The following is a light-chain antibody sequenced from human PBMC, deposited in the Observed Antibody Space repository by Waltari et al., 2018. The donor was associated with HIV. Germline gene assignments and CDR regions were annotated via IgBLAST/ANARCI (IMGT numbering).Light chain of an antibody. J-gene: IGLJ1*01. Sequence: QSSLTQPRSVSGSPGQPVTISCSGTSSDVGSYNYVSWYQQHPGKAPKVMIYDVSKRPSGVPDRFSGSKSGKTASLTISGLQAEDEADYYCAAWDDSLNAYVFGTGTKVTVL. CDR2: DVS. CDR3: AAWDDSLNAYV. V-gene: IGLV2-11*01. CDR1: SSDVGSYNY.